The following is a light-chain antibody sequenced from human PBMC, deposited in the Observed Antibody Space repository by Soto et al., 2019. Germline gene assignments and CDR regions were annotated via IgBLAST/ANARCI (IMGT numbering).Light chain of an antibody. CDR2: DAS. Sequence: DIQMTQSPSSLSASVGDRVIITCQASQDIRKYLNWYQQKPGKAPKLLIYDASNLQTGVPSRFSRSGSGADFTFTISSLQPEDFESYYCQQYDNLPLTFGGGTKVEIK. CDR3: QQYDNLPLT. V-gene: IGKV1-33*01. CDR1: QDIRKY. J-gene: IGKJ4*01.